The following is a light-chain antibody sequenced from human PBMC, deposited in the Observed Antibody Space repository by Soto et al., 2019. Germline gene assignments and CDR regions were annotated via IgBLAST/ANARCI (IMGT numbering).Light chain of an antibody. Sequence: EIVLTQSPATLSLSPGERATLSCRASQSVSSYLAWYQQKPGQAPRLLIFGASIRDTDIPDRFSGSGSGTDFTLTISRLEPEDFAVYYCQQYGTSPGTFGQGTTGDIK. V-gene: IGKV3-20*01. CDR2: GAS. CDR3: QQYGTSPGT. CDR1: QSVSSY. J-gene: IGKJ1*01.